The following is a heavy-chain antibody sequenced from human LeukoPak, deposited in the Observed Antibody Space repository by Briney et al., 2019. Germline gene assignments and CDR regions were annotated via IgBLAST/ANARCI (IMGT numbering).Heavy chain of an antibody. CDR1: GFTFSSYA. CDR3: ATFPTTVVTPDYFDY. V-gene: IGHV3-23*01. J-gene: IGHJ4*02. D-gene: IGHD4-23*01. Sequence: GGSLRLFCAASGFTFSSYAMSWVRQAPGKGLEWVSAISGSGGSTYYADSVKGRFTISRDNSKNTLYLQMNSLRAEDTAVYYCATFPTTVVTPDYFDYWGQGTLVTVSS. CDR2: ISGSGGST.